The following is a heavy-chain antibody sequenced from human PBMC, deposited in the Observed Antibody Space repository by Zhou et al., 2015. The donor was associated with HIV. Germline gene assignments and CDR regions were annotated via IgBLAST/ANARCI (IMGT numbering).Heavy chain of an antibody. J-gene: IGHJ6*02. CDR1: GGTFSSYA. CDR2: INPSGGST. CDR3: ARVPGWLQFYYYYGMDV. Sequence: QVQLVQSGAEVKKPGSSVKVSCKASGGTFSSYAISWVRQAPGQGLEWMGIINPSGGSTKYAHKFQGRVTMTRDTSTSTVYMELSSLRSEDTAVYYCARVPGWLQFYYYYGMDVWGQGP. V-gene: IGHV1-46*01. D-gene: IGHD5-24*01.